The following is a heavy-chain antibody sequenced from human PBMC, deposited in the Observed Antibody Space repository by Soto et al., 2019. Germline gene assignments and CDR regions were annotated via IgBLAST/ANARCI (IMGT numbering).Heavy chain of an antibody. Sequence: EVQLVESGGGLVQPGGSLRLSCVASGFTFNIYWMHWVRQAPGKGLEWVSRIDNDGSATTYADSVKGRFTISRDNAKNTLFLQMNTLRVDDTAVYYCARYNWHSYWGQGTLVTVSS. CDR1: GFTFNIYW. D-gene: IGHD1-1*01. CDR3: ARYNWHSY. CDR2: IDNDGSAT. V-gene: IGHV3-74*01. J-gene: IGHJ4*02.